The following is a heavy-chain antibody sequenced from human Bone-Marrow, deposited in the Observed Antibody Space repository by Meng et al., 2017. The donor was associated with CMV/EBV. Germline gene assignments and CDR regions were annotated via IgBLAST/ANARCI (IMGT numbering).Heavy chain of an antibody. V-gene: IGHV4-39*07. J-gene: IGHJ5*02. CDR3: ARATIYDFWSGYHRGNWFDP. CDR2: IYYSGST. D-gene: IGHD3-3*01. CDR1: GGSISSSSYY. Sequence: GSLRLSCTVSGGSISSSSYYWGWIRQPPGKGLEWIGSIYYSGSTYYNPSLKSRVTISVDTSKNQFSLKLSSVTAADTAVYYCARATIYDFWSGYHRGNWFDPWGQGTLVTVSS.